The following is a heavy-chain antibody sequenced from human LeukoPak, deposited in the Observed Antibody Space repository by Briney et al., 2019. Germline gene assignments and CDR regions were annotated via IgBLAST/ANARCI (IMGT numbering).Heavy chain of an antibody. D-gene: IGHD5-24*01. Sequence: GGSLRLSCAASGFTFSSYSMNWVRQAPGKGLEWISSISSSSSYIYYADSVKGRFTISRDNAKNSLYLQMNSLRAEDTAVYYCARDLGDGYNYPHDYWGQGTLVTVSS. CDR3: ARDLGDGYNYPHDY. CDR1: GFTFSSYS. V-gene: IGHV3-21*01. J-gene: IGHJ4*02. CDR2: ISSSSSYI.